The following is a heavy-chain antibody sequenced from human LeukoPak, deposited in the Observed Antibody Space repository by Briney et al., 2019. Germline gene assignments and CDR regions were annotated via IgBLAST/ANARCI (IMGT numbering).Heavy chain of an antibody. CDR2: IYYRGST. CDR3: ARDVGGGPFFDY. V-gene: IGHV4-59*01. D-gene: IGHD2-15*01. Sequence: PSETLSLTCTVSGGSMSSFYWGWIRQPPGKGLEWTGYIYYRGSTDYNPSLKSRVTISLDTSKNQFSLKLSSVTAADTAVYYCARDVGGGPFFDYWGQGTLVTVSS. CDR1: GGSMSSFY. J-gene: IGHJ4*02.